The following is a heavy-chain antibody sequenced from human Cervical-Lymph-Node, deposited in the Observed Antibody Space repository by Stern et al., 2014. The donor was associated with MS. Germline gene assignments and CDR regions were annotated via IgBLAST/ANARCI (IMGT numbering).Heavy chain of an antibody. Sequence: QVQLVQSGAEVKKPGASVKISCKSSGNTFTKSDLHWVRQAPGHRPEWMGWINVDNGNAKCSQTFQGRVTIIRDTVAKTVYMELSSLTSDDAAVYYCASGSVIRGGWLDPWGQGTRVTVSS. J-gene: IGHJ5*02. CDR1: GNTFTKSD. V-gene: IGHV1-3*01. CDR3: ASGSVIRGGWLDP. CDR2: INVDNGNA. D-gene: IGHD3-16*02.